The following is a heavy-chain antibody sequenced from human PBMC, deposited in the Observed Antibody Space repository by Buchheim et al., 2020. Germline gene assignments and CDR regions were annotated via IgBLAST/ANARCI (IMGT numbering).Heavy chain of an antibody. CDR2: IKQDGSEK. CDR3: ARFLQGGTYYYYYYMDV. CDR1: GFSFSSYW. V-gene: IGHV3-7*04. Sequence: EVQLVESGGGLVQPGGSLRLSCAASGFSFSSYWMSWVRQAPGKGLEWVANIKQDGSEKYYVDSVKGRFTISRDNAKNSLYLQMNSLRAEETAVYYCARFLQGGTYYYYYYMDVWGKGTT. D-gene: IGHD2-15*01. J-gene: IGHJ6*03.